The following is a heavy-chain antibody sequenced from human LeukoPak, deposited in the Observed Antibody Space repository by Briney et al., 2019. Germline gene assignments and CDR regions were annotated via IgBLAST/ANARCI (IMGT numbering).Heavy chain of an antibody. CDR1: GYTFTGYY. CDR2: INPNSGGT. CDR3: ASFIVVVPAAIYIAAADPAFDY. V-gene: IGHV1-2*02. D-gene: IGHD2-2*01. J-gene: IGHJ4*02. Sequence: GASVKVSCKASGYTFTGYYMHWVRQAPGQGLEWMGWINPNSGGTNYAQKFQGRVTMTRDTSISTAYMELSRLRSDDTAVYYCASFIVVVPAAIYIAAADPAFDYWGQGTLVTVSS.